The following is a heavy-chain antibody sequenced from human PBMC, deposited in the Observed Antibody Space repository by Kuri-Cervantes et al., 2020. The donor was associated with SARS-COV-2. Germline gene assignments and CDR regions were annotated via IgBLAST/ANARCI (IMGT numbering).Heavy chain of an antibody. Sequence: SQTLSLTCAVYGGSFNNYYWSWIRQPPGKGPEWIGEINHSGGTNHNPSLKSRVIISADTSKNQFSLKMRSVTAADTAVYYCARGLVAVVPSPVLGLGPHYYSYHVDVWGHGTTVTVSS. CDR2: INHSGGT. J-gene: IGHJ6*02. V-gene: IGHV4-34*01. D-gene: IGHD2-2*01. CDR1: GGSFNNYY. CDR3: ARGLVAVVPSPVLGLGPHYYSYHVDV.